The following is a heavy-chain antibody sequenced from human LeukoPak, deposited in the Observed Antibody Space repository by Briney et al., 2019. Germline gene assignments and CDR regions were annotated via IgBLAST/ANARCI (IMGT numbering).Heavy chain of an antibody. CDR1: GFTFSSYA. Sequence: GGSLRLSCAASGFTFSSYAMSWVRQAPGKGLEWVSAISGSGGSTYYADSVKGRFTISRDNSKNTLYLQMNGLRAEDTAVYYCAKDLHYDFWSGVDYWGQGTLVTVSS. V-gene: IGHV3-23*01. CDR3: AKDLHYDFWSGVDY. J-gene: IGHJ4*02. CDR2: ISGSGGST. D-gene: IGHD3-3*01.